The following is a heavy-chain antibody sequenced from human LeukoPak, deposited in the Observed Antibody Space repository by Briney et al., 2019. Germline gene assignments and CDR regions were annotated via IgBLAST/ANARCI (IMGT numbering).Heavy chain of an antibody. D-gene: IGHD6-19*01. CDR1: GFNFRDYD. J-gene: IGHJ4*02. V-gene: IGHV3-9*01. Sequence: GRSLRLSCETSGFNFRDYDMHWVRQAPGKGLEWVSGLSWDGGRVAYADSVKDRFTISRDNAKSSLYLQMNSLRAEDTAVYYCARDGPYSGYYFDYWGQGTLVTVSS. CDR2: LSWDGGRV. CDR3: ARDGPYSGYYFDY.